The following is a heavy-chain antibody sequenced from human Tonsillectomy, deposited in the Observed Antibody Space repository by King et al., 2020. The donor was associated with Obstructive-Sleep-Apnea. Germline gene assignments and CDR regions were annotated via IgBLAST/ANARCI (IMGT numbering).Heavy chain of an antibody. V-gene: IGHV4-4*02. Sequence: QLQESGPGLVKPSGTLSLTCDVSGDSISSSNWWNWVRQPPGKGLEWIGGIYHGGNTNYNPSLKSRVTISIDKSQNHVSLKQSSVTAADTALFYWAREPIPAPMVGVALDLWRQGTMLTV. CDR3: AREPIPAPMVGVALDL. CDR2: IYHGGNT. D-gene: IGHD2-2*01. CDR1: GDSISSSNW. J-gene: IGHJ3*01.